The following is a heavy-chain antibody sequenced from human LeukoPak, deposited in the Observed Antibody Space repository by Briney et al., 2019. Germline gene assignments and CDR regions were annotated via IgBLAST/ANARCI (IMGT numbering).Heavy chain of an antibody. CDR1: GYTFTGYY. J-gene: IGHJ5*02. Sequence: ASVKVSCKASGYTFTGYYMHWVRQAPGQGLEWMGWINPNSGGTNYAQKFQGRVTMTRDTSISTAYMELSRLRSDDTAVYYCASIPTMVRGVIIPGNLWGQGTLVTVSS. V-gene: IGHV1-2*02. CDR2: INPNSGGT. D-gene: IGHD3-10*01. CDR3: ASIPTMVRGVIIPGNL.